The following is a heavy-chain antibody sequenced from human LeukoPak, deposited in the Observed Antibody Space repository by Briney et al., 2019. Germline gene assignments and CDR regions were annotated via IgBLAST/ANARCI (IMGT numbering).Heavy chain of an antibody. D-gene: IGHD3-3*01. CDR3: ARYDFWSGYRDAFDI. J-gene: IGHJ3*02. Sequence: PGGSLRLSCAASGFTFSSYGMHWVRQVPGKGLEWVANIKQDGSEKYYVDSVKGRFTISRDNAKNSLYLQMNSLRAEDTAVYYCARYDFWSGYRDAFDIWGQGTMVTVSS. CDR2: IKQDGSEK. CDR1: GFTFSSYG. V-gene: IGHV3-7*01.